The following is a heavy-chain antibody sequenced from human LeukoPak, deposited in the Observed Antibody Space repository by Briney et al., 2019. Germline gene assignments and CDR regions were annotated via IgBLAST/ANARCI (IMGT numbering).Heavy chain of an antibody. J-gene: IGHJ4*02. V-gene: IGHV4-61*08. D-gene: IGHD3-10*01. Sequence: MPSQTLSLTCTVSGGSISSGGYYWSWIRQPPGKGLECIGYISDSGTTNYNPSLKSRVTISRDTSKNQFSLKLNSVTAADTAVYYCARRGFGDYWGLGTLVTVSS. CDR1: GGSISSGGYY. CDR3: ARRGFGDY. CDR2: ISDSGTT.